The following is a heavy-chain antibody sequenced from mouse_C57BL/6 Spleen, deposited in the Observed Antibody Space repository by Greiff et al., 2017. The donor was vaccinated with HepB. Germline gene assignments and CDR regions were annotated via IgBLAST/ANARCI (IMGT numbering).Heavy chain of an antibody. V-gene: IGHV5-4*03. D-gene: IGHD1-1*02. CDR3: ARVVNWYFDV. Sequence: EVMLVESGGGLVKPGGSLKLSCAASGFTFSSYAMSWVRQTPEKRLEWVATISDGGSYTYYPDNVKGRFTISRDNAKNNLYLQMSHLKSEDTAMYYCARVVNWYFDVWGTGTTVTVSS. CDR1: GFTFSSYA. CDR2: ISDGGSYT. J-gene: IGHJ1*03.